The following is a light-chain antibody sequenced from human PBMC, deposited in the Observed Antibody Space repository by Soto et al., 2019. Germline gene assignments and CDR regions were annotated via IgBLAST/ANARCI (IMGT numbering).Light chain of an antibody. V-gene: IGKV3-11*01. Sequence: EIVLTQSPATLSFSPGERSTLSCRSSQSVSSYLAWYQQKPGQAPRLLIYDASNRATGIPARFSGTGSGTDFALTISRLETDDSAVYYCQQYGGSPFTFGPGTKVDIK. CDR3: QQYGGSPFT. J-gene: IGKJ3*01. CDR2: DAS. CDR1: QSVSSY.